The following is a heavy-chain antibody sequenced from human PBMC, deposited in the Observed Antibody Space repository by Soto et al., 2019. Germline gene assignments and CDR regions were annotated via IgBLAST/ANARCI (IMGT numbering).Heavy chain of an antibody. V-gene: IGHV3-21*01. Sequence: PGGSLRLSCEASGFTFSRVSMNWVRQVPWKGLEWVASISSGSSDTWYADSVKGRFIISRDNAQNSLFLQMNTLRPEDTAMYYCARVAYWGPGTKVTVSS. J-gene: IGHJ4*02. CDR2: ISSGSSDT. CDR3: ARVAY. CDR1: GFTFSRVS.